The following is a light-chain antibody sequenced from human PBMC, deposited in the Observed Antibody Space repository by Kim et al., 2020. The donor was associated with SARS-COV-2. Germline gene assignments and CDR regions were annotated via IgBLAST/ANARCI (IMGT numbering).Light chain of an antibody. Sequence: DIRMTQSPSSLSASVGDRVTITCRASQGISSWLAWYQQKPGTAPKSLIYAASSLQSGVPSRFSGTGSGTEFTLTISSLQPEDFATYYCQQYDSYPRTFGQGTKVEIK. CDR2: AAS. CDR1: QGISSW. J-gene: IGKJ1*01. CDR3: QQYDSYPRT. V-gene: IGKV1D-16*01.